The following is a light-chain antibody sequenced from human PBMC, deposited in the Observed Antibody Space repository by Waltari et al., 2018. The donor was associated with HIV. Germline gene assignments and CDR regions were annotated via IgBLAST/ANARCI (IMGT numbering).Light chain of an antibody. CDR3: QQSHTVPWT. Sequence: DIQMTQSPSSLSASVVDRVPITCRASQSISTHLNWYQQSPGKPPKLLIYDASSFQSGVPSRFVGSGSGTDFTLTINSLQLEDFVTYFCQQSHTVPWTFGQGTKVQIK. CDR2: DAS. J-gene: IGKJ1*01. V-gene: IGKV1-39*01. CDR1: QSISTH.